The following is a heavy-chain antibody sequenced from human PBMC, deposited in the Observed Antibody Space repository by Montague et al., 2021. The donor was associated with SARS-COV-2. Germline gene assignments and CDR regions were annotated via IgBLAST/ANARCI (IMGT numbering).Heavy chain of an antibody. CDR3: ARHRPGYRYFYCLDV. CDR1: GGSISSNN. CDR2: LNYSGST. V-gene: IGHV4-59*08. J-gene: IGHJ6*03. D-gene: IGHD1-1*01. Sequence: SETLSLTCTVSGGSISSNNWSWSRQHPGKGLEWIGYLNYSGSTNYNHSLKSRVTISVDTPKNRFSLRLNSVAAADTAAYYCARHRPGYRYFYCLDVWGKGTTVTVSS.